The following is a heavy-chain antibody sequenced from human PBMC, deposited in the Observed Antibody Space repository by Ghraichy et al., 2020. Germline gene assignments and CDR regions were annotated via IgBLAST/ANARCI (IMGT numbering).Heavy chain of an antibody. V-gene: IGHV4-59*01. CDR2: IYYSGST. J-gene: IGHJ1*01. D-gene: IGHD3-22*01. CDR3: ARAADYYDSSGVFQH. CDR1: GGSISSYY. Sequence: SETLSLTCTVSGGSISSYYWSWIRQPPGKGLEWIGYIYYSGSTNYNPSLKSRVTISVDTSKNQFSLKLSSVTAADTVVYYCARAADYYDSSGVFQHWGQGTLVTVSS.